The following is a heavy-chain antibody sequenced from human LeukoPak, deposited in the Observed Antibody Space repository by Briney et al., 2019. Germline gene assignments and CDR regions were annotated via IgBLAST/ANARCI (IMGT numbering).Heavy chain of an antibody. J-gene: IGHJ4*02. CDR1: GGSISSGSYY. V-gene: IGHV4-39*07. Sequence: SETLSLTCTVSGGSISSGSYYWGWIRQPPGKGLEWIGSIYYSGSTYYNPSLKSRVTISVDTSKNQFSLKLSSVTAADTAVYYCARDRLRYFDFFDYWGQGTLVTVSS. CDR2: IYYSGST. D-gene: IGHD3-9*01. CDR3: ARDRLRYFDFFDY.